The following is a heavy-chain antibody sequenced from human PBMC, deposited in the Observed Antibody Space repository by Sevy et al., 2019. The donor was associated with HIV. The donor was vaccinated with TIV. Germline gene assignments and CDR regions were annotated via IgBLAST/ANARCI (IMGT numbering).Heavy chain of an antibody. CDR3: ARDRKVLLVVYAIPFDAFDI. CDR1: GFTFSNHA. J-gene: IGHJ3*02. D-gene: IGHD2-8*02. Sequence: GGSLRLSCTASGFTFSNHAMHWVRQGPGKGPEWVAFIRNDGSHEYYADSVKGRFTISRDNSKNTLYRQMNSLRPEDTAVYYCARDRKVLLVVYAIPFDAFDIWGQGTMVNVSS. CDR2: IRNDGSHE. V-gene: IGHV3-30*02.